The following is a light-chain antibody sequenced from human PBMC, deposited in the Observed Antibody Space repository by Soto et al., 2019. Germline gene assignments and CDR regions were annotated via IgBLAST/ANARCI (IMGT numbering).Light chain of an antibody. CDR2: EVS. CDR3: SSYTSSSIDYV. Sequence: QSALTQPASVSGSPGQSIIISGTGTSSDVGGYNYVSWYQQHPGKAPKLMIYEVSNRPSGVSNRFSGSKSGNTASLTISGLQAEDEADYYCSSYTSSSIDYVFGTGTKLTVL. J-gene: IGLJ1*01. V-gene: IGLV2-14*01. CDR1: SSDVGGYNY.